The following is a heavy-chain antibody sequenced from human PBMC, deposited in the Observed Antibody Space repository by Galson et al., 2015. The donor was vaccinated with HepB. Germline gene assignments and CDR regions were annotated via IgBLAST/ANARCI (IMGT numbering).Heavy chain of an antibody. J-gene: IGHJ4*02. Sequence: SLRLSCAASGFTFSSYGMHWVRQAPGKGLEWVAVISYDGSNKYYADSVKGRFTISRDNSKNTLYLQMNSLRAEDTAVYYCAKDLEDSSGWSAYFDYWGQGTLVTVSS. D-gene: IGHD6-19*01. CDR3: AKDLEDSSGWSAYFDY. V-gene: IGHV3-30*18. CDR1: GFTFSSYG. CDR2: ISYDGSNK.